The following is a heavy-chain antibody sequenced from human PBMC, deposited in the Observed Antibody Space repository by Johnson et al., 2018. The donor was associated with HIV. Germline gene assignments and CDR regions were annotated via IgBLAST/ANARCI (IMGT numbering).Heavy chain of an antibody. CDR1: GFSFGDYA. CDR3: ARARLLWFRELWPHDAFDI. CDR2: ISFDGTTI. Sequence: QMQLVESGGGVVQPGGSLRLSCAASGFSFGDYAMHWVRQAPGKGLEWVAVISFDGTTIYYANSAEGRFTISRDNSRDTMSLQMNSLRVEDTALYYCARARLLWFRELWPHDAFDIWGQGTKVTVSS. V-gene: IGHV3-30*14. D-gene: IGHD3-10*01. J-gene: IGHJ3*02.